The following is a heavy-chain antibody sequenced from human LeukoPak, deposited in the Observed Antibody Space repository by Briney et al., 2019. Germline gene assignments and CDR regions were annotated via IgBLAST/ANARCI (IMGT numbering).Heavy chain of an antibody. CDR1: GFTVSRNY. V-gene: IGHV3-53*01. J-gene: IGHJ2*01. CDR3: ARATQAYWYFDF. CDR2: IYSDGST. Sequence: GGSLRLSCAVSGFTVSRNYMSWVRQAPGKGLEWVSVIYSDGSTYYADSVKGRFTISRDKSKNMLYLQMNSLRAEDTAVYHCARATQAYWYFDFWGRGTLVTVSS.